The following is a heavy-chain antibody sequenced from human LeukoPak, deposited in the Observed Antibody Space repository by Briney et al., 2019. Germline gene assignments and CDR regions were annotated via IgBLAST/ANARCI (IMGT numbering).Heavy chain of an antibody. CDR2: ISYDGSNK. D-gene: IGHD1-1*01. CDR1: GFTFSSYG. V-gene: IGHV3-30*03. Sequence: GRSLRLSCAASGFTFSSYGMHWVRQAPGKGLEWVAVISYDGSNKYYADSVKGRFTISRDNSKNTLYLQMNSLRAEDTAVYHCACPTGTPWEVAYGMDVWGQGTTVTVSS. J-gene: IGHJ6*02. CDR3: ACPTGTPWEVAYGMDV.